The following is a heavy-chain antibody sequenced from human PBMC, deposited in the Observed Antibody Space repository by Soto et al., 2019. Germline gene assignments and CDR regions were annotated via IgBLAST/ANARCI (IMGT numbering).Heavy chain of an antibody. CDR2: ISSSSSYI. Sequence: PGGSLRLSCAASGFTFSSYSMNWVRQAPGKGLEWVSSISSSSSYIYYADSVKGRFTISRDNAKNSLYLQMNSLRAEDTAVYYCATGIEYGDYIPIYYYYYYMDVWGKGTTVTVSS. CDR1: GFTFSSYS. J-gene: IGHJ6*03. CDR3: ATGIEYGDYIPIYYYYYYMDV. D-gene: IGHD4-17*01. V-gene: IGHV3-21*01.